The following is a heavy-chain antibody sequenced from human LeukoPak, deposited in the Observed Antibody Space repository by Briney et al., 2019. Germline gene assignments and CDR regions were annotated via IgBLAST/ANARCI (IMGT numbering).Heavy chain of an antibody. V-gene: IGHV1-8*01. CDR2: MNPNSGNT. D-gene: IGHD3-10*01. Sequence: ASVKVSCKASGYTFTSYDINWVRQATGQGLEWMGWMNPNSGNTGYAQKFQGRVTMTRNTSISTAYMELSSLRSEDTAVYYCARKEGVLWFGELLDWFDPWGPGTLVTVSS. CDR1: GYTFTSYD. CDR3: ARKEGVLWFGELLDWFDP. J-gene: IGHJ5*02.